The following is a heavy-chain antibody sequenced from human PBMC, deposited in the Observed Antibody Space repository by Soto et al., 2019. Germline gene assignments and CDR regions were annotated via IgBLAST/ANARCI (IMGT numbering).Heavy chain of an antibody. CDR2: IYCDDDK. V-gene: IGHV2-5*02. CDR3: VQSRCGGDCLQSYSSHSYYGLDV. J-gene: IGHJ6*02. D-gene: IGHD2-21*02. CDR1: GLSLSTAGVV. Sequence: QITLKESGPTLVKPTQTLTLTCTFSGLSLSTAGVVVGWIRQPPGKALEWLALIYCDDDKRYSPSLKSRLTITKDTSKNQVVLTMTNMDPVDTATYYCVQSRCGGDCLQSYSSHSYYGLDVWGQGTTVTVSS.